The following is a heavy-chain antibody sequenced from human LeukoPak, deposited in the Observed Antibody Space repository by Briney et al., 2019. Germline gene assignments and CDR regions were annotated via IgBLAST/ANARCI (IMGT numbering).Heavy chain of an antibody. CDR2: IYYSGST. CDR1: GGSVSSGSYY. CDR3: AREAGFGGSNFDY. V-gene: IGHV4-61*01. Sequence: SETLSLTCTVSGGSVSSGSYYWSWIRQPPGKGLEWIGYIYYSGSTNYNPSLKSRVTISVDTSKNQFSLKLSSVTAADTAVYYCAREAGFGGSNFDYWGQGTLVTVSS. J-gene: IGHJ4*02. D-gene: IGHD3-10*01.